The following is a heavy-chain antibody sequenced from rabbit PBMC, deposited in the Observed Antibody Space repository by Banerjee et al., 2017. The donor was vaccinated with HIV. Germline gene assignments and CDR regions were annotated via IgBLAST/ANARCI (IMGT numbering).Heavy chain of an antibody. CDR2: INTSSGNT. V-gene: IGHV1S45*01. J-gene: IGHJ4*01. CDR3: ARDLAGVVGWNLNL. D-gene: IGHD4-1*01. CDR1: GFDFSSYH. Sequence: QEQLEESGGGLVTPGGTLTLTCTASGFDFSSYHMGWVRQAPGKGLEWIGCINTSSGNTVYASWAKGRFTISKTSSTTVTLQMTSLTAADTATYFCARDLAGVVGWNLNLWGPGTLVTVS.